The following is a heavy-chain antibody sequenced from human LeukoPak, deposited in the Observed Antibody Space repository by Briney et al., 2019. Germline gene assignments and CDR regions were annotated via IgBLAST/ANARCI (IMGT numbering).Heavy chain of an antibody. D-gene: IGHD3-16*01. V-gene: IGHV1-69*06. CDR2: IIPIFGTA. CDR1: GGTFSSYA. CDR3: AREDMITFGGGYYFDY. J-gene: IGHJ4*02. Sequence: AASVRVSCKASGGTFSSYAISWVRQAPGQGLEWMGGIIPIFGTANYAQKFQGRVTITADKSTSTAYMELSSLRSEDTAVYYCAREDMITFGGGYYFDYWGQGTLVTVSS.